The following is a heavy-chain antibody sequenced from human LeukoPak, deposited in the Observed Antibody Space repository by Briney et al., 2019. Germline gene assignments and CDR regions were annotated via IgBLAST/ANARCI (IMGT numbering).Heavy chain of an antibody. V-gene: IGHV1-18*01. CDR2: ISPYNGNT. D-gene: IGHD2-15*01. Sequence: ASVKVSXKASGYTFTTYGISWVRQAPGQGLEWMGWISPYNGNTNYAQKLQGRVTMTTDTSTSTAYMELRSLRSDDTAVYYCARDRAVVVAATDYWGQGTLVTVSS. CDR3: ARDRAVVVAATDY. CDR1: GYTFTTYG. J-gene: IGHJ4*02.